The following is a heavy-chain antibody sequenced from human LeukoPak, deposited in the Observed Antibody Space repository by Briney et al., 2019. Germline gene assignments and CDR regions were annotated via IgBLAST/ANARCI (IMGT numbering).Heavy chain of an antibody. D-gene: IGHD1-26*01. V-gene: IGHV3-73*01. CDR1: GFTFSGSA. Sequence: GGSLRLSCAASGFTFSGSAMHWVRQASGKGLEWVGRIRSKANSYATAYAASVKGRFTISRDDSKNTAYLQMNSLRTEDTAVYYCTSLQPSADIWGQGTMVTVSS. CDR2: IRSKANSYAT. J-gene: IGHJ3*02. CDR3: TSLQPSADI.